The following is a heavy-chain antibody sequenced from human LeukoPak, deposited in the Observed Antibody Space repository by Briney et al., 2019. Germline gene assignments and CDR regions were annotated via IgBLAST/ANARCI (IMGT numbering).Heavy chain of an antibody. V-gene: IGHV3-21*04. D-gene: IGHD6-13*01. CDR3: AKDWGGVAAAGHYYYMDV. CDR1: GFTFSSYS. J-gene: IGHJ6*03. Sequence: PGGSLRLSCAASGFTFSSYSMNWVRQAPGKGLEWVSSISSSSSYIYYADSVKGRFTISRDNSKNSLYLQMNSLRTEDTALYYCAKDWGGVAAAGHYYYMDVWGKGTTVTISS. CDR2: ISSSSSYI.